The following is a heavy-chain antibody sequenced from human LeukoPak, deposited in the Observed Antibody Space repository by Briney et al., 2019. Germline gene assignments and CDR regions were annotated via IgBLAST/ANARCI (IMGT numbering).Heavy chain of an antibody. CDR3: AKSGYNRFDY. J-gene: IGHJ4*02. CDR2: ISGSGSGGST. Sequence: PGGSLRLSCAASGFTFSSSAMSWVRQAPGKGVGWVSNISGSGSGGSTYYVDSVKGRFTISRDNSKNTLYLQMNSLRAEDTAVYYCAKSGYNRFDYWGQGTLVTVSS. V-gene: IGHV3-23*01. CDR1: GFTFSSSA. D-gene: IGHD5-24*01.